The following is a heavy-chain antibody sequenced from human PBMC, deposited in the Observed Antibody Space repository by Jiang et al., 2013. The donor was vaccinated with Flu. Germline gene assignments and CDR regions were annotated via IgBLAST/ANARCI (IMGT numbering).Heavy chain of an antibody. CDR2: IYYSGST. V-gene: IGHV4-59*01. Sequence: LLKPSETLSLTCTVSGGSISSYYWSWIRQPPGKGLEWIGYIYYSGSTNYNPSLKSRVTISVDTSKNQFSLKLSSVTAADTAVYYCARMAGVAATNWFDPWGQGTLVTVSS. D-gene: IGHD2-15*01. J-gene: IGHJ5*02. CDR3: ARMAGVAATNWFDP. CDR1: GGSISSYY.